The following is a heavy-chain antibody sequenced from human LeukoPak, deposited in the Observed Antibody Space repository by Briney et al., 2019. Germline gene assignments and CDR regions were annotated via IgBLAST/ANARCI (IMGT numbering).Heavy chain of an antibody. D-gene: IGHD3-9*01. CDR2: INHSGST. CDR3: ARRDDILTGYRYYFDY. CDR1: GESFSGYY. J-gene: IGHJ4*02. Sequence: SETLSLTCAVYGESFSGYYWSWIRQPPGKGLEWIGEINHSGSTNYNPSLKSRVTISVDTSKNQISLKLSSVTAADTAVYYCARRDDILTGYRYYFDYWGQGTLVTVSS. V-gene: IGHV4-34*01.